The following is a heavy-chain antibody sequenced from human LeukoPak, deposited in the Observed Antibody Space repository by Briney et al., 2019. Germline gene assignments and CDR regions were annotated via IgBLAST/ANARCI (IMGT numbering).Heavy chain of an antibody. CDR3: AGRRISSSWKFDY. V-gene: IGHV4-61*08. D-gene: IGHD6-13*01. J-gene: IGHJ4*02. CDR2: IYYSGST. CDR1: GGSISSGGYY. Sequence: SETLSLTCTVSGGSISSGGYYWSWIRQPPGKGLEWIGYIYYSGSTNYNPSLKSRVTISVDTSKNQFSLKLSSVTAADTAVYYCAGRRISSSWKFDYWGQGTLVTVSS.